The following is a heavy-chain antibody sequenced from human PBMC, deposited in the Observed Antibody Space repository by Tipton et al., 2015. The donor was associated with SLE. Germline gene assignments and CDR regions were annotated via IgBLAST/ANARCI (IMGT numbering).Heavy chain of an antibody. CDR2: IYYSGTAH. CDR3: ARVGDYYNSGSRVFDH. CDR1: GDSITRSSFY. Sequence: TLSLTCTVSGDSITRSSFYWGWIRQPPGKGLEWIGSIYYSGTAHYENPSLKSRVTISIDTSNNQFSLRLTSVTAADTAVYFCARVGDYYNSGSRVFDHWGQRILVIVSS. V-gene: IGHV4-39*07. D-gene: IGHD3-10*01. J-gene: IGHJ4*02.